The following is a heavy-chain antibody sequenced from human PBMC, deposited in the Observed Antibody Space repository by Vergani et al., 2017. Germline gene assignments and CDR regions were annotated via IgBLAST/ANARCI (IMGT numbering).Heavy chain of an antibody. Sequence: QITLKESGPTLVKPTQTLTLTCTFSGFSLNTRGVSVARLRQPPGKALDWLALIYWNEDQHYSPSLNNRVTITKDTSKNQVVLTMTNMDYVDTGNYYCVYRKTECGSTGCFYQFYSYYYMDVWGKGTTVTVSS. J-gene: IGHJ6*03. V-gene: IGHV2-5*04. CDR2: IYWNEDQ. CDR3: VYRKTECGSTGCFYQFYSYYYMDV. CDR1: GFSLNTRGVS. D-gene: IGHD2-2*01.